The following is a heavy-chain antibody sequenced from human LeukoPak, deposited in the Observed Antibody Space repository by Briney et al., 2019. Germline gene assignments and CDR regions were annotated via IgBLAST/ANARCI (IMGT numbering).Heavy chain of an antibody. CDR3: ARGVPVGILTGNNWFDP. CDR2: INHSGST. CDR1: GGSFSGYY. V-gene: IGHV4-34*01. Sequence: SETLSLTCAVYGGSFSGYYWSWIRQPPGKGLEWIGEINHSGSTNYNPSLKSRVTISVDTSENQFSLKLSSVTAADTAVYYCARGVPVGILTGNNWFDPWGQGTLVTVSS. J-gene: IGHJ5*02. D-gene: IGHD3-9*01.